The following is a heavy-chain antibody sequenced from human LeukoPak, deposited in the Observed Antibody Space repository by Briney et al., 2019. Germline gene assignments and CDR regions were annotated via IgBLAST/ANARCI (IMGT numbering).Heavy chain of an antibody. J-gene: IGHJ4*02. CDR2: FDPEDGET. CDR1: GYTLTELS. V-gene: IGHV1-24*01. D-gene: IGHD3-22*01. Sequence: ASVTVSCKVSGYTLTELSMHWVRQAPGKGLEWMGGFDPEDGETIYAQKFQGRVTMTEDTSTDTAYMELSSLRSEDTAVYYCATTPPYYDSSGYYSDYWGQGTLVTVSS. CDR3: ATTPPYYDSSGYYSDY.